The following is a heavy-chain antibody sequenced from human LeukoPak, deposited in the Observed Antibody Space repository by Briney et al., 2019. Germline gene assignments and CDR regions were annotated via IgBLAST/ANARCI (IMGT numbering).Heavy chain of an antibody. Sequence: GASVKVSCKASGYTFTSYGISWVRQAPGQGLEWMGWISAYNGNTNYAQKLQGRVTKTTDTSTSTAYMELRSLRSDDTAVYYCATYYDYIWGSYRQPNTAFDYWGQGTLVTVSS. D-gene: IGHD3-16*02. CDR1: GYTFTSYG. V-gene: IGHV1-18*01. CDR2: ISAYNGNT. J-gene: IGHJ4*02. CDR3: ATYYDYIWGSYRQPNTAFDY.